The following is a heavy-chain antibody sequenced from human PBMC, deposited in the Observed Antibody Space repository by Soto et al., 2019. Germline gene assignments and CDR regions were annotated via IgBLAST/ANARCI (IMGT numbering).Heavy chain of an antibody. J-gene: IGHJ3*02. V-gene: IGHV3-23*01. CDR1: GFTFSSHA. CDR3: AKQLNYDFWSGYPDAFDI. D-gene: IGHD3-3*01. CDR2: ISGSGGST. Sequence: EVQLLESGGGLVQPGGSLRLSCAASGFTFSSHAMSWVRQAPGKGLEWASGISGSGGSTYSADSVKGRFTISRDNSKNTLYLQMNSLRAEDTALYYCAKQLNYDFWSGYPDAFDIWGQGTMVIVSS.